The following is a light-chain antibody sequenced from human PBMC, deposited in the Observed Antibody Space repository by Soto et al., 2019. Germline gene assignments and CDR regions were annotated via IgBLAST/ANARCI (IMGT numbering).Light chain of an antibody. V-gene: IGKV3-20*01. Sequence: EIVLTQSPGTLSLSPGERGTLSCRASQPVTDNYVGWYQQKPGQAPRLLIYGASIRATGIPDRFSGSGSGTDFTLTISGLQPEDFAVYFCHQYATLPITFGQGTRLEVK. J-gene: IGKJ5*01. CDR1: QPVTDNY. CDR2: GAS. CDR3: HQYATLPIT.